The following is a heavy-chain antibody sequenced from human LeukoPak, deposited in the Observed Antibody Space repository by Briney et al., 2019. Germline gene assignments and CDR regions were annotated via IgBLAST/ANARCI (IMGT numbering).Heavy chain of an antibody. J-gene: IGHJ4*02. CDR2: ISGTGGST. Sequence: GGSLRLSCAASGFTFSNYAMSWVRQAPGKGLEWVAGISGTGGSTHYADSVKGRFTISRDNAKNSLYLQMNSLRAEDTAVYYCARDRVAGFDYWGQGTLVTVSS. D-gene: IGHD3-3*01. CDR1: GFTFSNYA. CDR3: ARDRVAGFDY. V-gene: IGHV3-23*01.